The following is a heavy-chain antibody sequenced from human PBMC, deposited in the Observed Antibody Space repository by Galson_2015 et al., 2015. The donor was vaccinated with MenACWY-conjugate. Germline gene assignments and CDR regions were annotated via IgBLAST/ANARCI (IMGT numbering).Heavy chain of an antibody. Sequence: SETLSLTCTVSGGSVSSGSYYWSWIRQPPGKGLEWIGYIYYSGSTNYNPSLKSRVTISVDTSKNQFSLKLSSVTAADTAVYYCARATDPHSGYAFDIWGQGTMVTVSS. CDR3: ARATDPHSGYAFDI. J-gene: IGHJ3*02. D-gene: IGHD3-22*01. CDR2: IYYSGST. V-gene: IGHV4-61*01. CDR1: GGSVSSGSYY.